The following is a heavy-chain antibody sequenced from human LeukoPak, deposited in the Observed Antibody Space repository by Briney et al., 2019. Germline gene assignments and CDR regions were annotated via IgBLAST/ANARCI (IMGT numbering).Heavy chain of an antibody. CDR2: IYYSGTT. D-gene: IGHD1-7*01. Sequence: SETLSLTCNVFGGSISGYYWSWIRQPPGKGLEWIGYIYYSGTTNYNPSLKSRLTISVDTSKNQFSLNLSSVTAADTAVYYCARGGEELGTNYYFDYWGQGTLVTVSS. CDR1: GGSISGYY. CDR3: ARGGEELGTNYYFDY. J-gene: IGHJ4*02. V-gene: IGHV4-59*12.